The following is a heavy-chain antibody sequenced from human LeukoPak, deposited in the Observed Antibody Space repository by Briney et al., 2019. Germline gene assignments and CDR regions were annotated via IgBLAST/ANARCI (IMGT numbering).Heavy chain of an antibody. CDR2: IYHSGST. D-gene: IGHD3-10*01. Sequence: GSLRLSCAASGFTFSSYAMSWVRQAPGKGLEWIGEIYHSGSTNYNPSLKSRVTISVDKSKNQFSLKLSSVTAADTAVYYCARDFPGGGSGTELHSYYFDYWGQGTLVTVSS. V-gene: IGHV4-4*02. CDR1: GFTFSSYAM. J-gene: IGHJ4*02. CDR3: ARDFPGGGSGTELHSYYFDY.